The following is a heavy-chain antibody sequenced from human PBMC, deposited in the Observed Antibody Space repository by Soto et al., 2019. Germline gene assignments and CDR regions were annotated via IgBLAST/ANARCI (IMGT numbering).Heavy chain of an antibody. V-gene: IGHV1-46*01. CDR1: GYTFTSYY. CDR3: ARTLLIAAAGIVSSFDY. J-gene: IGHJ4*02. Sequence: ASVKVSCKASGYTFTSYYMHWVRQAPGQGLEWMGIINPSGGSTSYAQKFQGRVTMTRDTSTSTVYVELSSLRSEDTAVYYCARTLLIAAAGIVSSFDYWGQGTLVTDSS. CDR2: INPSGGST. D-gene: IGHD6-13*01.